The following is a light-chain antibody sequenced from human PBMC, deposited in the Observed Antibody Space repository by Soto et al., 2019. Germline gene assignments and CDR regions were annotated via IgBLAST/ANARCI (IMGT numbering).Light chain of an antibody. CDR1: SGSIANNY. V-gene: IGLV6-57*04. CDR2: ENN. J-gene: IGLJ2*01. CDR3: QSYDSDFLV. Sequence: NFMLTQPHSVSESPGKTLSISCTRSSGSIANNYVQWYQQRPGSAPTTVIYENNQRLSGVPDRFSGSTDGSSNSASLTIAGLQTEDEAYYYCQSYDSDFLVFGGGTKLTVL.